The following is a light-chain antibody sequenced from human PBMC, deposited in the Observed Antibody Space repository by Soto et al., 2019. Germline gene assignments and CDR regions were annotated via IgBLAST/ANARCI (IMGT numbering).Light chain of an antibody. CDR1: SGDVGGYNY. J-gene: IGLJ1*01. Sequence: QSVLTQPASVSGSPGQSVTISCAGTSGDVGGYNYVSWYQQHPGKAPKLMIHAVTNRPSGVSDRFSGSKSGNTASLTISGLQAEDEADYYCCSYTGASTYVFGTGTKVTVL. CDR3: CSYTGASTYV. V-gene: IGLV2-14*01. CDR2: AVT.